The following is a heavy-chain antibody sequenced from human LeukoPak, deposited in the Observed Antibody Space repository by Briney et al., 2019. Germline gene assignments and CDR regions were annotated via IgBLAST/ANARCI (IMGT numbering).Heavy chain of an antibody. V-gene: IGHV4-38-2*02. D-gene: IGHD6-13*01. CDR3: AKDAWGKAAAGPFDH. J-gene: IGHJ4*02. Sequence: SETLSLTCTVSGYSISSGYYWGWIRQPPGKGLEWIGSIYHSGSTYYNPSLKSRVTISVDTSKNQFSLKLSSVTAADTAVYYCAKDAWGKAAAGPFDHWGQGTLVTVSS. CDR2: IYHSGST. CDR1: GYSISSGYY.